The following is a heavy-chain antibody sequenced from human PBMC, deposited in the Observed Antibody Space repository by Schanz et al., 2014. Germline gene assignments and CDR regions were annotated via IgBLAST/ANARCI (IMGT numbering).Heavy chain of an antibody. D-gene: IGHD6-19*01. CDR3: VGIHVAVAEAFY. J-gene: IGHJ4*02. CDR1: GFTFSDYK. V-gene: IGHV3-11*06. CDR2: ISSSSTYT. Sequence: QVQLVESGGGLVKPGGSLRLSCAASGFTFSDYKMSWIRQAPGKGLEWVSYISSSSTYTNYADSVKGRFTISRDNAKNTLYLQMNSLRPEDTALYYCVGIHVAVAEAFYWGQGALVIVS.